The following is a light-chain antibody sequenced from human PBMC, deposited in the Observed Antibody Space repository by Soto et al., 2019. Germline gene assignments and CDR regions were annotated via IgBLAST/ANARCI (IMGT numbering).Light chain of an antibody. J-gene: IGKJ2*01. CDR1: QSVSSN. CDR2: GAS. Sequence: EVVMTQSPATLSVSPGEGATLSCRASQSVSSNVAWYQQKPGQAPRLLIYGASSRATGIPARFSGSGSGTEFTLAISILQSEDLGVYYCQQYNNWYTFGQGTKLEIK. V-gene: IGKV3-15*01. CDR3: QQYNNWYT.